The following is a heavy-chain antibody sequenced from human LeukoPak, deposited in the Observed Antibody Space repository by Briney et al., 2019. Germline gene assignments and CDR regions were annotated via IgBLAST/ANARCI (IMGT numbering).Heavy chain of an antibody. D-gene: IGHD6-13*01. CDR2: ISWNSGSI. CDR3: AKGGPEPYSSSWYGSGY. CDR1: GFTFYDYA. Sequence: GGSLSLSFAASGFTFYDYAMHWVRPAPGKGLEWVSGISWNSGSIGYADSVKGRFTISRDNAKNSLYLQMNSLRAEDTALYYCAKGGPEPYSSSWYGSGYWGQGTLVTVSS. J-gene: IGHJ4*02. V-gene: IGHV3-9*01.